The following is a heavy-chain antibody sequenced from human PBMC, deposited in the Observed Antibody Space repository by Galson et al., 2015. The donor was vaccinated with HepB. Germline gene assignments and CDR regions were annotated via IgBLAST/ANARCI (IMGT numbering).Heavy chain of an antibody. CDR2: IESKSDGGAI. D-gene: IGHD3-3*02. CDR1: GFTFTDAW. J-gene: IGHJ4*02. CDR3: TTTPGIITFRLVKDY. Sequence: SLRLSCAASGFTFTDAWMSKVSMTWVRQAPGKGLEWVGRIESKSDGGAIFYAAPVKGRFIISRGESKETLYLQMHSLKTEDSAVYYCTTTPGIITFRLVKDYWGPGTMVTVSS. V-gene: IGHV3-15*04.